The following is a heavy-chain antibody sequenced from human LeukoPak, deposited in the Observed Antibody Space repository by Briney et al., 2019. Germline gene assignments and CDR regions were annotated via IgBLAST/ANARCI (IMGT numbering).Heavy chain of an antibody. J-gene: IGHJ4*02. CDR3: ASARTSSRSWFTFDY. V-gene: IGHV4-39*01. CDR2: IYYSGST. D-gene: IGHD6-13*01. Sequence: SETLSLTCTVSGGSISSSSYYWGWIRQPPGKGLEWIGSIYYSGSTYYNPSLKSRVTISVDTSKNQLSLTLSSVTAADTAVYYCASARTSSRSWFTFDYWGQGILVTVSS. CDR1: GGSISSSSYY.